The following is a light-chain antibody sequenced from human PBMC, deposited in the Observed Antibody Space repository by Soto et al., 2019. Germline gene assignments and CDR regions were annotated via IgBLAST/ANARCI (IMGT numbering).Light chain of an antibody. V-gene: IGKV3-20*01. Sequence: EIVLTQSPGTLSLSPGERATLSCRASQSVSSSYLAWYQQKPGQAPRPLIYVASSRAIGIPDRFSGSGSGTDFTLTISRLAPEDFAVYYCQKYGSSPWTFGQGTKVEIK. CDR3: QKYGSSPWT. J-gene: IGKJ1*01. CDR1: QSVSSSY. CDR2: VAS.